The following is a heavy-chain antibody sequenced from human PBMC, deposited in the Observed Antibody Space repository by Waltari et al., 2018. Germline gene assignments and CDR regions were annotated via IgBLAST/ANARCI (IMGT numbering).Heavy chain of an antibody. CDR1: GFTFSSYC. Sequence: QVQLVESGGGVVQPGRSLRLSCAASGFTFSSYCLPWVRQAPGKGLGWVAVIWYDGSNKYYADSVKGRFTISRDNSKNTLYLQMNSLRAEDTAVYYCAIIVGATTTGDYWGQGTLVTVSS. J-gene: IGHJ4*02. CDR2: IWYDGSNK. CDR3: AIIVGATTTGDY. D-gene: IGHD1-26*01. V-gene: IGHV3-33*01.